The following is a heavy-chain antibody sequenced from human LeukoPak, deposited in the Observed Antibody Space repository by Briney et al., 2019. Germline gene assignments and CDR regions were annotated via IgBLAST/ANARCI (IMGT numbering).Heavy chain of an antibody. D-gene: IGHD5-18*01. V-gene: IGHV3-64*04. Sequence: GGSLRLSCSASGFTFSSYAMHWVRQAPGKGLEYVSAISSNGGSTYYADSVKGRFTISRDNAKNSLYVQMNSLRAEDTAVYYCARDRGYSTFDIWGQGTMVTVSS. CDR1: GFTFSSYA. CDR2: ISSNGGST. CDR3: ARDRGYSTFDI. J-gene: IGHJ3*02.